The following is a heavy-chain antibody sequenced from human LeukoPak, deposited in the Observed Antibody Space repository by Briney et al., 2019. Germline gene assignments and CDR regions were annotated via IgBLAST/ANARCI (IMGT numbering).Heavy chain of an antibody. V-gene: IGHV3-43*01. CDR3: AKDHYWSIDY. CDR2: IGWDGTNI. J-gene: IGHJ4*02. D-gene: IGHD3-3*01. CDR1: GFTFDRHT. Sequence: GGSLRLSCAASGFTFDRHTMHWVRQPPGKGPEWVSLIGWDGTNIDYADSVKGRFTISRDIAKNTLYLQMNSLRAEDTGVYYCAKDHYWSIDYWGRGTLVTVSS.